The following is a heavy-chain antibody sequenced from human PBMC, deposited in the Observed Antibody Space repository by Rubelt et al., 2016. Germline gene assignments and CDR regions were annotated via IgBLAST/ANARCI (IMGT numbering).Heavy chain of an antibody. V-gene: IGHV4-59*12. D-gene: IGHD2-15*01. CDR2: IYYSGST. J-gene: IGHJ6*02. Sequence: QVQLQESAPGLVKPSQTLSLTCTVSGGSISTYYWGWIRQPPGKGLEWIGNIYYSGSTKYNPSLKSRVTISVDTSNDQFSLKLSSVTAADTAVYYCARDSGGGYYYYYNGMDVWGQGTTVTVSS. CDR3: ARDSGGGYYYYYNGMDV. CDR1: GGSISTYY.